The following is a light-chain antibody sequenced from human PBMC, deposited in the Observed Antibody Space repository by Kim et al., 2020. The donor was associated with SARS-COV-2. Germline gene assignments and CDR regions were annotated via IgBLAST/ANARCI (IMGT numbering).Light chain of an antibody. CDR1: QSPLHSNGYNY. Sequence: DIVMTQSPLSLPVTPGEPASIPCRSSQSPLHSNGYNYLDWYLQKPGQSPQLLIYLGSNRASGVPDRFSGSGSGTDFTLKISRVGAEDVGVYYCMQALHTPPTFGGGTKVDIK. V-gene: IGKV2-28*01. J-gene: IGKJ4*01. CDR3: MQALHTPPT. CDR2: LGS.